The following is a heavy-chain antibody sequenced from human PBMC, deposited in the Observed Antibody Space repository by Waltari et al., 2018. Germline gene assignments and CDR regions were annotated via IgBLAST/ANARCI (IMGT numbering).Heavy chain of an antibody. Sequence: QVQLQESGPGLVKPSGTLSLTCAVSGGSISSSNWWSWVRQPPGKGLEWIGEIYHNGRTNHNPSHKSRVTISVDKSKNQFSLKLSSVTAADTAVYYCARVKVVTSNWFDPWGQGTLVTVSS. V-gene: IGHV4-4*02. J-gene: IGHJ5*02. CDR3: ARVKVVTSNWFDP. D-gene: IGHD2-21*02. CDR1: GGSISSSNW. CDR2: IYHNGRT.